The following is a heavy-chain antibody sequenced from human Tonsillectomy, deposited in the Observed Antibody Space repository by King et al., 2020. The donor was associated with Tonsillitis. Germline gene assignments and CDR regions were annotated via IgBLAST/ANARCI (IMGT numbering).Heavy chain of an antibody. J-gene: IGHJ4*02. D-gene: IGHD6-25*01. Sequence: VQLVESGGGLIQPGGSLRLSCAASGFTVSINYMNWVRHAPGEGLEWVSVIYSGGSTYYADSVKGRFTISRDNSKNTLYLQMNSLRAEDTAVYYCARDLYSSGLFDFWGQGTLVTVSS. V-gene: IGHV3-53*01. CDR1: GFTVSINY. CDR3: ARDLYSSGLFDF. CDR2: IYSGGST.